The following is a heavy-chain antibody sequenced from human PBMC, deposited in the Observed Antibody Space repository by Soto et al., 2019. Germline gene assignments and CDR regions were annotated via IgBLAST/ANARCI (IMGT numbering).Heavy chain of an antibody. Sequence: SVKVSCKASGGTFSSYAISWVRQAPGQGLEWMGGIIPIFGTANYAQKFQGRVTITADESTSTAYMELSSLRSEDTAVYYCARVHGGNCESPFAWDVWGQGTTGTGSS. V-gene: IGHV1-69*13. D-gene: IGHD2-15*01. CDR3: ARVHGGNCESPFAWDV. J-gene: IGHJ6*02. CDR2: IIPIFGTA. CDR1: GGTFSSYA.